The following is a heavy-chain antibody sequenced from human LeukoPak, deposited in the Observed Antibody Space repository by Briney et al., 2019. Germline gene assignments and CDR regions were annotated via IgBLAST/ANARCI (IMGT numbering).Heavy chain of an antibody. CDR1: AFTFISYA. D-gene: IGHD4-17*01. J-gene: IGHJ5*02. CDR3: AGGAYGDYDA. CDR2: ISAGADST. Sequence: PGGSLRLSCAASAFTFISYAMSWVRQAPGKGLEWVSAISAGADSTYYADSVQGRFTISRDNSKKTRFLQMSGLRAEDTAVYFCAGGAYGDYDAWGQGTLVTVSS. V-gene: IGHV3-23*01.